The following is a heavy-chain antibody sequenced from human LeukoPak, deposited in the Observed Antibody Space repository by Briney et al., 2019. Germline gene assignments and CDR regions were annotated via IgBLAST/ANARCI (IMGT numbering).Heavy chain of an antibody. CDR1: GFTFSRFG. CDR3: AKSFYYDSSGYSDY. J-gene: IGHJ4*02. V-gene: IGHV3-30*02. D-gene: IGHD3-22*01. CDR2: IRFDGRNQ. Sequence: GGSLRLSCVASGFTFSRFGIHWVRQAPGKGLEWVAYIRFDGRNQYYGDSVKGRFTISGDNSNNTLYLQMNSLRPEDTAVYYCAKSFYYDSSGYSDYWGQGTLVIVSS.